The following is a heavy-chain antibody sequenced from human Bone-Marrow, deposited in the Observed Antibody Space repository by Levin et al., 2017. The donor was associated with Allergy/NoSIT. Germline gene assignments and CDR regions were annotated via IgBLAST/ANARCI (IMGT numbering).Heavy chain of an antibody. CDR1: GFTFDVYA. J-gene: IGHJ4*02. Sequence: QPGGSLRLSCEVSGFTFDVYAMNWVRQAPGKGLEWVSTISDSGSNAFYADSVKGRFTISRDNSKNTSYLQMNSLRADDTAVYYCAKDRVNSGWYFDYWGQGTLVTVSS. D-gene: IGHD6-19*01. CDR3: AKDRVNSGWYFDY. CDR2: ISDSGSNA. V-gene: IGHV3-23*01.